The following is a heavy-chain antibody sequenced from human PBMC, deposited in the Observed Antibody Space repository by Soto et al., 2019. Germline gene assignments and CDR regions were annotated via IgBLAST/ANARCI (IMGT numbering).Heavy chain of an antibody. CDR2: IWYDGSIE. CDR1: GFTFSNYV. Sequence: GGFLRLSCAASGFTFSNYVMHWVRQAPGKGLEWVALIWYDGSIENYADSVKGRFTISRDNSKNTLYLQMNSLRAEDTAVYYCAREEGCIRTSCNEFDYWGQGTLVTVSS. CDR3: AREEGCIRTSCNEFDY. D-gene: IGHD2-2*01. J-gene: IGHJ4*02. V-gene: IGHV3-33*01.